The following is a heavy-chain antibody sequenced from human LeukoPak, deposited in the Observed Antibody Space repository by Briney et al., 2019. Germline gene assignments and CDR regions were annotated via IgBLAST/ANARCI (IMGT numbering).Heavy chain of an antibody. CDR1: GYTFTGYF. Sequence: ASVKVSCKASGYTFTGYFMHWVRQAPGQGLEWMGWINPNIGDASYAQKFQGRVTMTRDRSINTAYMELSRLTSDDTAVYYCAGTNYYGSGSYYNVFRSSWFDPWGQGTLVTVSS. D-gene: IGHD3-10*01. J-gene: IGHJ5*02. CDR2: INPNIGDA. V-gene: IGHV1-2*02. CDR3: AGTNYYGSGSYYNVFRSSWFDP.